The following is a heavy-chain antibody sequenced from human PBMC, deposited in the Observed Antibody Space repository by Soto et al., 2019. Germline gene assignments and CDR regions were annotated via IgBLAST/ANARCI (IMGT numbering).Heavy chain of an antibody. J-gene: IGHJ3*02. V-gene: IGHV3-20*04. CDR3: ARAVSIAVAGTGAFDI. Sequence: EVQLVESGGGVVRPGGSLRLSCAASGFTFDDYGMSWVRQAPGKGLEWVSGINWNGGSTGYADSVKGRFTISRDNAKNYLYLQMNRLRAEDTALYYCARAVSIAVAGTGAFDIWGQGTMVTVSS. CDR1: GFTFDDYG. CDR2: INWNGGST. D-gene: IGHD6-19*01.